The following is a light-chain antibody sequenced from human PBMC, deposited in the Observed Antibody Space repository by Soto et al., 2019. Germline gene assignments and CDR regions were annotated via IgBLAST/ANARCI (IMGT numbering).Light chain of an antibody. CDR1: QSLLYRDGNTY. J-gene: IGKJ2*01. Sequence: DVVMTQSPLSLPVTLGQPASISCRSSQSLLYRDGNTYLHWFQQRPGQSPRRLIYKVSNRDSGVPDRFSGSGSGTDFTLKISRVEADDVGVYYCMQATNWPSFTFGQGTKLEIK. CDR2: KVS. CDR3: MQATNWPSFT. V-gene: IGKV2-30*01.